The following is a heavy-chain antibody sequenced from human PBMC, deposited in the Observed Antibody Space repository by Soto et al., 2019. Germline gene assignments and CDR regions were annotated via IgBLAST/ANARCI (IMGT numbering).Heavy chain of an antibody. CDR2: ISGTGDSS. Sequence: EVQLLESGGGLVQPGGSLRLSCAASGFTFGSYAMSWVRQAPGKGLEWVSLISGTGDSSEYANSVKGRFTISRDYSKTTVFLQMNSLSGEDTAVYLFAKDHGNYGSGSFSHWCQGTLVTVSS. J-gene: IGHJ4*02. V-gene: IGHV3-23*01. CDR3: AKDHGNYGSGSFSH. D-gene: IGHD3-10*01. CDR1: GFTFGSYA.